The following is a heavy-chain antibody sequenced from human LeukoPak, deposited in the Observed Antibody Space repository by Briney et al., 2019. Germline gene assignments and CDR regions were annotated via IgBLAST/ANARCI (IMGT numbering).Heavy chain of an antibody. J-gene: IGHJ4*02. CDR1: GFTFSSYE. Sequence: GRSLRLSCAASGFTFSSYEMNWVRQAPGKGLQYVSYISSSGSTIYYADSVKGRFTISRDNAKNSLYLQMNSLRAEDTAVYYCAREVVRGVIDYWGQGTLVTVSS. CDR2: ISSSGSTI. D-gene: IGHD3-10*01. CDR3: AREVVRGVIDY. V-gene: IGHV3-48*03.